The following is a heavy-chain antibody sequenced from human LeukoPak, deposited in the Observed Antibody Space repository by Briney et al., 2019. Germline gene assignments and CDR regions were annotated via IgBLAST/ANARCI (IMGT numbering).Heavy chain of an antibody. CDR2: ISGSGGST. CDR3: AKDRYSYGFLDY. Sequence: GGSLRLSCAASGFTFSSYAMSWVRQAPGKGLEWVSAISGSGGSTYYADSVKGRFTISRDNSKNTLYLQMNSLRAEDTAVYHCAKDRYSYGFLDYWGQGTLVTVSS. V-gene: IGHV3-23*01. CDR1: GFTFSSYA. J-gene: IGHJ4*02. D-gene: IGHD5-18*01.